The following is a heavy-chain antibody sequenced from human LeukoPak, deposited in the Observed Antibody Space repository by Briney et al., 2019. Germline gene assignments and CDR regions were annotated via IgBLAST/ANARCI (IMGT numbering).Heavy chain of an antibody. D-gene: IGHD2-15*01. J-gene: IGHJ6*03. V-gene: IGHV1-8*03. CDR1: GYTFTSYD. CDR3: ARDQVGYYYYYMDV. Sequence: ASVKVSCKASGYTFTSYDINWVRQATGQGLEWMGWMNPNSGNTGYAQKFQGRVTITRNTSISTAYMELSSLRSEDTAVYYCARDQVGYYYYYMDVWGKGTTVTVSS. CDR2: MNPNSGNT.